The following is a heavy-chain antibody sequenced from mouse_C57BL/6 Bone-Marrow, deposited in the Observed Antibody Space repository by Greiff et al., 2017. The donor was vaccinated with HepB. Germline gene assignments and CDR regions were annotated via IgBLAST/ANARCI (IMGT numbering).Heavy chain of an antibody. V-gene: IGHV1-69*01. CDR1: GYTFTSYW. CDR3: ARYYGSNYAMDY. J-gene: IGHJ4*01. CDR2: IDPSDSYT. D-gene: IGHD1-1*01. Sequence: VQLQQPGAELVMPGASVKLSCKASGYTFTSYWIHWVKQRPGQGLEWIGEIDPSDSYTNYNQKFKGKSTLTVDKSSSTAYMQLSSLTSEDSAVYYCARYYGSNYAMDYWGQGTSVTVSS.